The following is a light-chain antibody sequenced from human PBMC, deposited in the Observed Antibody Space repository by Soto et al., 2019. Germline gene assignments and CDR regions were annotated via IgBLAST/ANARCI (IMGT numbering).Light chain of an antibody. CDR3: QQYNKWPLWT. J-gene: IGKJ1*01. Sequence: EIVMTQSPATLSVSPGERATLSCRASQSVSSNLAWYQQKPGQAPRLLIYGASTRATGIPARFSGSGSGTEFTLTISSRQSEDFAVYYCQQYNKWPLWTFGQGTKVEIK. V-gene: IGKV3-15*01. CDR2: GAS. CDR1: QSVSSN.